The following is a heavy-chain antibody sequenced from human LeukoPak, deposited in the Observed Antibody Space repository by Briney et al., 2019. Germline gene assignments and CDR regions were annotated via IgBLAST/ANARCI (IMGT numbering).Heavy chain of an antibody. V-gene: IGHV1-18*01. CDR1: GYTFTSYG. CDR2: ISAYNGNT. CDR3: ARGEAVAHINWFDP. D-gene: IGHD6-19*01. J-gene: IGHJ5*02. Sequence: GESRKISCKASGYTFTSYGISWVRQAPGQGLEWMGWISAYNGNTNYAQKLQGRVTMTTDTSTSTAYMELRSLRSDDTAVYYCARGEAVAHINWFDPWGQGTLVTVSS.